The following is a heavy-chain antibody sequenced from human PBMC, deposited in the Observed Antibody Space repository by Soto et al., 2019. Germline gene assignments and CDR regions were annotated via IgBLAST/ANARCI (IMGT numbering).Heavy chain of an antibody. Sequence: QVQLVESGGGVVQPGRYLRLSCAASGFTFSSYAMHWVRQAPGKGLEWVAVISYDGSNKYYADSVKGRFTISRDNSKNTLYLQMNSLRAEDTAVYYCARGVGVDRESGTLYDYWGQGTLVTVSS. V-gene: IGHV3-30-3*01. J-gene: IGHJ4*02. D-gene: IGHD1-1*01. CDR1: GFTFSSYA. CDR2: ISYDGSNK. CDR3: ARGVGVDRESGTLYDY.